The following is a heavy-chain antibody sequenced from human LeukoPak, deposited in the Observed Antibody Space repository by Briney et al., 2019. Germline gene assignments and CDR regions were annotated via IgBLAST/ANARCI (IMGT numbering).Heavy chain of an antibody. D-gene: IGHD2-15*01. Sequence: PSETLSLTCTVSGGSISSYYWCWIRQPPGKGLEWIGYIYYSGSTNYNPSLKSRVTISVDTSKNQFSLKLSSVTAADTAVYYCARGTGWYGRPDAFDIWGQGTMVTVSS. CDR2: IYYSGST. J-gene: IGHJ3*02. CDR1: GGSISSYY. CDR3: ARGTGWYGRPDAFDI. V-gene: IGHV4-59*01.